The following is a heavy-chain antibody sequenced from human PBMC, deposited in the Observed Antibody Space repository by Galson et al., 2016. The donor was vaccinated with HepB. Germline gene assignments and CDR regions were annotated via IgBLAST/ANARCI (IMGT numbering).Heavy chain of an antibody. D-gene: IGHD2-2*01. V-gene: IGHV3-30*18. CDR1: GFTFSSYG. J-gene: IGHJ4*02. CDR2: ISYDGSNK. Sequence: SLRLSCAASGFTFSSYGMHWVRRAPGTGLEWVAFISYDGSNKKYADSVKGRFTTSRDNSKKTLYLQMNSLRAEDTAVYYCAKDGRIYCSSASCHDHFHYWGQGTLVTVSS. CDR3: AKDGRIYCSSASCHDHFHY.